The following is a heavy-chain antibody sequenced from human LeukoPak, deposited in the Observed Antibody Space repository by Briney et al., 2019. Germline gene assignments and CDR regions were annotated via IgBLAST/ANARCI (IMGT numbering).Heavy chain of an antibody. CDR3: ARIQHTYYYYYMDV. Sequence: SETLSLTCTVSGGSISSSFYYWSWIRQPPGKGLEWIGYIYYSGSTNYNPSLKSRVTISVDTSKNQFSLKLSSVTAADTAVYYCARIQHTYYYYYMDVWGKGTTVTVSS. V-gene: IGHV4-61*01. CDR2: IYYSGST. CDR1: GGSISSSFYY. D-gene: IGHD5-18*01. J-gene: IGHJ6*03.